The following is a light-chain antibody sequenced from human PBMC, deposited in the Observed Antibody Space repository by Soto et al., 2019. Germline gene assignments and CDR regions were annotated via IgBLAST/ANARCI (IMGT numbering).Light chain of an antibody. CDR1: QSISSY. Sequence: DIQMTQSPSSLSASVGDRVTITCRASQSISSYLNWYQQKPGKAPKLLIYAASSLQSGVPSRFSGSGPGTDFTLTISSLQPDDVATYYCQQRYSTPLTFGGGTKVEIK. CDR3: QQRYSTPLT. J-gene: IGKJ4*02. CDR2: AAS. V-gene: IGKV1-39*01.